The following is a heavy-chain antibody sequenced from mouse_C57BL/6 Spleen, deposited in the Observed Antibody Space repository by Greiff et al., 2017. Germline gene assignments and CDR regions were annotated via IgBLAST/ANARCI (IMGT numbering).Heavy chain of an antibody. Sequence: LVESGAELVRPGTSVKVSCKASGYAFTNYLIEWVKQRPGQGLEWIGVINPGSGGTNYNEKFKGKATLTADKSSSTAYMQLSSLTSEDSAVYFCARSAMVTRFAYWGQGTLVTVAA. CDR2: INPGSGGT. J-gene: IGHJ3*01. V-gene: IGHV1-54*01. CDR1: GYAFTNYL. CDR3: ARSAMVTRFAY. D-gene: IGHD2-2*01.